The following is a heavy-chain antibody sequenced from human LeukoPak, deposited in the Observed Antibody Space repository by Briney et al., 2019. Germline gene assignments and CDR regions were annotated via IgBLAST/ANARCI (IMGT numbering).Heavy chain of an antibody. CDR3: ARVRKLRGSGWSDFDY. V-gene: IGHV1-69*06. CDR2: IIPIFGTA. Sequence: ASVKVSCKASGGTFSSYAISWVRQAPGQGLEWMGGIIPIFGTANYAQKFQGRVTITADKSTSTAYMELSSLRSEDTAVYYCARVRKLRGSGWSDFDYWGQGTLVTVSS. J-gene: IGHJ4*02. D-gene: IGHD6-19*01. CDR1: GGTFSSYA.